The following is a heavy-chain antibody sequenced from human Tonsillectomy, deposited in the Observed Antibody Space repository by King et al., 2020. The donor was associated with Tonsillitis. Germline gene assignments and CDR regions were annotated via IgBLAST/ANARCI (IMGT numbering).Heavy chain of an antibody. CDR2: ISSDGSNK. J-gene: IGHJ4*02. CDR1: GFTFSRYA. Sequence: VQLVESGGGVVQPGRSLRLSCVASGFTFSRYAMHWVRQAPGKGLEWGAVISSDGSNKFYADSVKGRFTISRDNSKNTLDLHMNSLRAEDTAVYYCARDWEEVTYYFDYWGQGTLVTVSS. D-gene: IGHD1-26*01. CDR3: ARDWEEVTYYFDY. V-gene: IGHV3-30-3*01.